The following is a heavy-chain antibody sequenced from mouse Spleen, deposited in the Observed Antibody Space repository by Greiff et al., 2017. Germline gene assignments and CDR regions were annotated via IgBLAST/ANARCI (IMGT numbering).Heavy chain of an antibody. Sequence: EVKLVESGGGLVKPGGSLKLSCAASGFTFSDYGMHWVRQAPEKGLEWVAYISSGSSTIYYADTVKGRFTISRDNAKNTLFLQMTSLRSEDTAMYYCARQGYYGYVTWFAYWGQGTLVTVSA. J-gene: IGHJ3*01. CDR1: GFTFSDYG. CDR3: ARQGYYGYVTWFAY. D-gene: IGHD1-2*01. V-gene: IGHV5-17*01. CDR2: ISSGSSTI.